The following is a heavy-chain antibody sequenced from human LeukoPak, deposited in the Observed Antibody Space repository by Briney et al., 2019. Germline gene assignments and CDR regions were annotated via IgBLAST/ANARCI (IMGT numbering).Heavy chain of an antibody. V-gene: IGHV3-49*04. Sequence: GGSLRLSCAASGFTFSSYAMSWVRQAPGKGLEWVGFIRSKAYGGTTEYAASVKGRFTISRDDSKSIAYLQMNSLKTEDTAVYYCTRDGVDPWGQGTLVTVSS. CDR1: GFTFSSYA. CDR3: TRDGVDP. CDR2: IRSKAYGGTT. J-gene: IGHJ5*02.